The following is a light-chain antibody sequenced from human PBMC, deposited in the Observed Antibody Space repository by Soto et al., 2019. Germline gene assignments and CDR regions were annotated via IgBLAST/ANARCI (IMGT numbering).Light chain of an antibody. CDR2: DAS. J-gene: IGKJ1*01. CDR3: QQYNSYSLT. Sequence: DIQMTQSPSTLSASIGDRVTITCRASQGVSRWLAWYQQKPGRAPKLLIYDASTLESGVPSRFSGSGSGTEFTLTINSLQTDDFAIYYCQQYNSYSLTFGQGTKVEIK. CDR1: QGVSRW. V-gene: IGKV1-5*01.